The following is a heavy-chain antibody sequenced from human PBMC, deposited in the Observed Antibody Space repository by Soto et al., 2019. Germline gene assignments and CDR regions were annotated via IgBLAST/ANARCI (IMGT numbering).Heavy chain of an antibody. CDR2: IYYSGSI. V-gene: IGHV4-39*01. D-gene: IGHD6-13*01. J-gene: IGHJ5*02. CDR1: NGSISSSDYY. CDR3: VRHRNSRGSWYRVDP. Sequence: SETLSLTCTVPNGSISSSDYYWGWIRQPPGKGLEWIATIYYSGSIYYNPSLKGRISISVDTSKNQFSLKLSSVTAADTAVYYCVRHRNSRGSWYRVDPWGQGTLVTVSS.